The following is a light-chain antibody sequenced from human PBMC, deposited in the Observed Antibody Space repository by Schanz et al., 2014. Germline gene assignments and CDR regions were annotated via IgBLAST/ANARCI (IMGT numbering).Light chain of an antibody. V-gene: IGKV3-20*01. Sequence: EIVLTQSPSTLSLSPGEGVTLSCRASEPVGSDYVAWYQQKPDQAPRLLIDAASTRVTGVPDRFRGSGSVTKFTLTISSLEPEDSAVYYCHQYGTSWWTFGQGTKVEV. CDR1: EPVGSDY. J-gene: IGKJ1*01. CDR2: AAS. CDR3: HQYGTSWWT.